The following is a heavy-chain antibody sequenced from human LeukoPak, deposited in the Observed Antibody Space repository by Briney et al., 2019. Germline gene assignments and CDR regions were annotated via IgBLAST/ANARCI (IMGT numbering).Heavy chain of an antibody. CDR3: ARGGRGLDY. J-gene: IGHJ4*02. CDR1: GGSISSYY. D-gene: IGHD3-10*01. CDR2: IYYSGST. Sequence: PSETLSLTCTVSGGSISSYYWSWIRQPPGKGLEWIGYIYYSGSTNYNPSLKSRVTISVDTSKNQFSLKLSSVTAADTAVYYCARGGRGLDYWGQGTLVTVSS. V-gene: IGHV4-59*01.